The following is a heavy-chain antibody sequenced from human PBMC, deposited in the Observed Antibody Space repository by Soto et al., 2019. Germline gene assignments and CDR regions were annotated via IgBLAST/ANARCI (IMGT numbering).Heavy chain of an antibody. J-gene: IGHJ5*02. Sequence: FSEKVSCKASGCTFSTYTFIWVRQAPGQGLEWMGRIIPIFGTPYYAQKFQGRVTITADKSTSTVYMELSSLGSDDTAVYFCARGLECRGYCLDKPTWFGPWGQGTLVTVSS. V-gene: IGHV1-69*06. D-gene: IGHD2-15*01. CDR3: ARGLECRGYCLDKPTWFGP. CDR2: IIPIFGTP. CDR1: GCTFSTYT.